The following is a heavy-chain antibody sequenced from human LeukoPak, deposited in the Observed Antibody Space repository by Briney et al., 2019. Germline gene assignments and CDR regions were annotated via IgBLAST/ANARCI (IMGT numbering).Heavy chain of an antibody. D-gene: IGHD6-13*01. CDR2: IKQDGSNK. Sequence: GGSLRLSCAASGFTFSSYWMSWVRQAPGKGLEWVANIKQDGSNKYYADSVKGRFTISRDNSKNTLYLQMISLRTEDTAVYYCAKDPRRYSRTGGYFDYWGQGTLVTVSS. J-gene: IGHJ4*02. V-gene: IGHV3-7*01. CDR3: AKDPRRYSRTGGYFDY. CDR1: GFTFSSYW.